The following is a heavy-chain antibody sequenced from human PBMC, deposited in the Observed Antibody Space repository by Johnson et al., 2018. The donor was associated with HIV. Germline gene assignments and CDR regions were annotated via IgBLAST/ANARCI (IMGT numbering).Heavy chain of an antibody. V-gene: IGHV3-66*02. J-gene: IGHJ3*01. Sequence: VQLVESGGGLAQPGGSLRLSCAASGITVSSNYMSWVRQAPGKGLEWVSVIFTVGDVYYADSVKGRFTISRDNSKNFLYLQMNSLRPEDTAVYYCARDGRDWVTRGSFEVWGQGTVVTVAS. CDR1: GITVSSNY. CDR2: IFTVGDV. D-gene: IGHD3/OR15-3a*01. CDR3: ARDGRDWVTRGSFEV.